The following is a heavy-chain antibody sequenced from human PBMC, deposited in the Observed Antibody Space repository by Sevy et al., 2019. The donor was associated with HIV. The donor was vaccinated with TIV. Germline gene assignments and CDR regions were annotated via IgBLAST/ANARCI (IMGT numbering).Heavy chain of an antibody. V-gene: IGHV4-39*01. CDR1: GASINKSSYF. D-gene: IGHD2-21*02. Sequence: SETLSLTCTVSGASINKSSYFWGWIRQSPGTGLEWIGIIYYSGTTFYNPSLRSRVTISVDTSKNQISLRPRSVTAADTAVYYCARRGGYCGSDCYSRWFDPWGQGTLVTVSS. CDR3: ARRGGYCGSDCYSRWFDP. CDR2: IYYSGTT. J-gene: IGHJ5*02.